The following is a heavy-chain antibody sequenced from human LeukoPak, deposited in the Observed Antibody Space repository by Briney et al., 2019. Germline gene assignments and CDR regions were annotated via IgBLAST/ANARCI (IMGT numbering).Heavy chain of an antibody. V-gene: IGHV4-59*08. CDR1: GGSISSYY. CDR2: VYYTGST. D-gene: IGHD3-22*01. Sequence: SETLSLTCTVSGGSISSYYWSWIRQPPGKGLEWIGYVYYTGSTNYNPSLKSRVTISVDTSKNQFSLKLSSVTAADTAVYYCANYYDSSGCYLTWGQGILVTVPS. CDR3: ANYYDSSGCYLT. J-gene: IGHJ4*02.